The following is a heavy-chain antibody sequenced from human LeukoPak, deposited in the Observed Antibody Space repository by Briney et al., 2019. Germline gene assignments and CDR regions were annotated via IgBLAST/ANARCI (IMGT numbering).Heavy chain of an antibody. V-gene: IGHV4-4*07. CDR2: IYTSGST. CDR3: ARGEDWNLDHFYYYMDV. Sequence: PSETLSLTCTVSGGSISSYYWSWIRQPAGKGLEWIGRIYTSGSTNYNPSLKSRVTMSVDTSKNQFSLKLSSVTAADTAVYYCARGEDWNLDHFYYYMDVWGKGTTVTVSS. D-gene: IGHD1-1*01. CDR1: GGSISSYY. J-gene: IGHJ6*03.